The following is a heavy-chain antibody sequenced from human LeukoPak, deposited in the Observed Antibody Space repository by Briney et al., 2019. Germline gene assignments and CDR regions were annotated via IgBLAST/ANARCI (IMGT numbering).Heavy chain of an antibody. J-gene: IGHJ4*02. CDR1: GYTFSDYY. CDR3: ARIRGGNNYHFDF. Sequence: GSVKVSCKTSGYTFSDYYTHWVRQAPGQGLEWMGWINPNSAATNYARRFQGRVTMTRDTSISTAYMELSRLTSDDTAVYYCARIRGGNNYHFDFWGQGTLVTVSS. V-gene: IGHV1-2*02. CDR2: INPNSAAT. D-gene: IGHD1-26*01.